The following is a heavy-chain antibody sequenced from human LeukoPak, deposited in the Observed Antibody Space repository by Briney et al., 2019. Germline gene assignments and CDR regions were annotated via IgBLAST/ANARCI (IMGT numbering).Heavy chain of an antibody. V-gene: IGHV3-74*01. CDR1: GFTFSSYI. J-gene: IGHJ6*02. CDR3: ARTRYYYYGMDV. CDR2: INSDGSST. Sequence: GGSLRLSCEASGFTFSSYIMTWVRQAPGKGLVWVSRINSDGSSTSYADSVKGRFTISRDNAKNTLYLQMNSLRAEDTAVYYCARTRYYYYGMDVWGQGTTVTVSS.